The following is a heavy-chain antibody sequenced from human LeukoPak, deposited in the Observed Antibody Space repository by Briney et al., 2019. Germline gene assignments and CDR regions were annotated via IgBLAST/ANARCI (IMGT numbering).Heavy chain of an antibody. V-gene: IGHV4-30-2*01. CDR3: ARFSPRAMGNYLDF. CDR2: IYPRGGT. CDR1: GGSISSGSYS. Sequence: PSETLSLTCAVSGGSISSGSYSWSWIRQPPGKGLEWIGYIYPRGGTYYNPSLKSRVILSLDKSANQFSLNLSSVTAADTAVYHCARFSPRAMGNYLDFWGQGTLVTVSS. J-gene: IGHJ4*02. D-gene: IGHD7-27*01.